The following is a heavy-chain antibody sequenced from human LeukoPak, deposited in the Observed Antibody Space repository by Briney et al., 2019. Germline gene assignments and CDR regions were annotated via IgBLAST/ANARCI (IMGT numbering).Heavy chain of an antibody. V-gene: IGHV1-69*05. D-gene: IGHD3-3*01. CDR2: IILIFGTA. Sequence: SVKVSCKAPGGTFSSYAISWVRQAPGQGLEWMGRIILIFGTANYAQKFQGRVTITTDESTSTAYMELSSLRSEDTAVYYCARDGYYSLAVDYWGQGTLVTVSS. J-gene: IGHJ4*02. CDR3: ARDGYYSLAVDY. CDR1: GGTFSSYA.